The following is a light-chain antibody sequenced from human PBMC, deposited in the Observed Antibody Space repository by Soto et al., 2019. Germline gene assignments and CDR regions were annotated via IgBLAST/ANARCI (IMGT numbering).Light chain of an antibody. Sequence: EIVLTQSPATLSLSPGERATLSCRASQSVSSYLAWYQQKPGQAPRLLIYDASNRATGIPARFSGSGSGTDFTLTISSQEPEDFTVYYCQQRSNWPTLGQGTKLEIK. CDR1: QSVSSY. V-gene: IGKV3-11*01. CDR3: QQRSNWPT. CDR2: DAS. J-gene: IGKJ2*01.